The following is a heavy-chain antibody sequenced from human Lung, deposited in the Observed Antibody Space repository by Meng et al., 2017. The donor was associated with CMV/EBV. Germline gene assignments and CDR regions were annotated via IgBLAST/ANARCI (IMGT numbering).Heavy chain of an antibody. CDR1: GGSISSSSYY. CDR2: VVYSGTT. CDR3: ARHHHSPTFDY. Sequence: LRLQESAPGLVKPSEPPPLTCTVSGGSISSSSYYWAWIRQPPGEGLEWIGSVVYSGTTYYTSSLKSRVSISVDTSKNQFSLKLSSVTAADTAVYYCARHHHSPTFDYWGQGTLVTVS. V-gene: IGHV4-39*01. D-gene: IGHD1-14*01. J-gene: IGHJ4*02.